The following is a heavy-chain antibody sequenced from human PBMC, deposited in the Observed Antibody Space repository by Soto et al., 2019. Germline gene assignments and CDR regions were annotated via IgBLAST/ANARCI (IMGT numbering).Heavy chain of an antibody. CDR1: GFTFSNAW. Sequence: KPGGSLRLSCAASGFTFSNAWMSWVRQAPGKGLEWVGRIKSKTDGGTTDYAAPVKGRFTISRDDSKNTLYLKMNSLKTEDTAVYYCTTHLSNQVLRFLEWLATDGDYFDYWGQGTLVTVSS. V-gene: IGHV3-15*01. D-gene: IGHD3-3*01. CDR3: TTHLSNQVLRFLEWLATDGDYFDY. J-gene: IGHJ4*02. CDR2: IKSKTDGGTT.